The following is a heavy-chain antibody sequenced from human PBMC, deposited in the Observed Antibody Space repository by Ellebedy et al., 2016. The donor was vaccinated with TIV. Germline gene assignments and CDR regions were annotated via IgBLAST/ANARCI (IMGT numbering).Heavy chain of an antibody. V-gene: IGHV1-46*01. CDR2: IDPSGGRT. Sequence: AASVKVSCKTSGYTFTSYYLHWVRQAPEQGPEWMGIIDPSGGRTTNAQKFQGRVTMTRDTSTSTVYMELSSLRSEDTAVYYCARDSTSGASASLRFDPWGQGTLVIVSS. CDR1: GYTFTSYY. D-gene: IGHD6-19*01. J-gene: IGHJ5*02. CDR3: ARDSTSGASASLRFDP.